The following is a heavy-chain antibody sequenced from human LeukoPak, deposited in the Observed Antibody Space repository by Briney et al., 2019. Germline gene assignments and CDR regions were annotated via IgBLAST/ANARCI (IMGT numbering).Heavy chain of an antibody. J-gene: IGHJ4*02. CDR3: ARPYCSGGTCYSLGPYDY. Sequence: SETLSLTCTVSGGSISSSIYYWGWIRPPPGKGLEWSGSIYYSGSTYHNPSLKSRVTISVDTSKNRFSLKLSSVTAADTAVYYCARPYCSGGTCYSLGPYDYWGQGTLVTVSS. CDR1: GGSISSSIYY. V-gene: IGHV4-39*01. D-gene: IGHD2-15*01. CDR2: IYYSGST.